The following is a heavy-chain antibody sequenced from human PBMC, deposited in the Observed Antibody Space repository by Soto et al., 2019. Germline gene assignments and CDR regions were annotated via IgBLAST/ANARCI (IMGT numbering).Heavy chain of an antibody. J-gene: IGHJ4*02. D-gene: IGHD2-15*01. CDR1: GGSISSSSYY. CDR3: AGMGLWSLALFTADCSGGSCYSGTYFDY. V-gene: IGHV4-39*01. Sequence: SETLSLTCTVSGGSISSSSYYWGWIRQPPGKGLEWIGSIYYSGSTYYNPSLKSRVTISVDTSKNQFSLKLSSVTAADTAVYYCAGMGLWSLALFTADCSGGSCYSGTYFDYWGQGTLVTVSS. CDR2: IYYSGST.